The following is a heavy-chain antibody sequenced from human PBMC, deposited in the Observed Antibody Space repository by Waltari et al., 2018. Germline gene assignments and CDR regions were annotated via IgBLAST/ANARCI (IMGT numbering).Heavy chain of an antibody. J-gene: IGHJ6*02. D-gene: IGHD6-13*01. CDR2: IIPIFGTA. Sequence: QVQLVQSGAEVKKPGSSVKVSCKASGGTFSSYAISWVRQAPGQGLEWMGGIIPIFGTANYAQKFQGRVTITADESTSTAYMELSSLRSEDTAVYYCARDISSSWYQTHYYYYGMDVWGQGTTVTVSS. CDR1: GGTFSSYA. CDR3: ARDISSSWYQTHYYYYGMDV. V-gene: IGHV1-69*01.